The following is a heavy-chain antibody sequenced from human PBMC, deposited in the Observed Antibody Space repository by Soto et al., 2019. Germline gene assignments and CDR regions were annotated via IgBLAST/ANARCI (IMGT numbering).Heavy chain of an antibody. CDR3: ARTRYYDFWRIDY. Sequence: SETLSLTCTVSDGSISSGDYYWSWIRQPPGKGLERIGYMHKSGSAYYNPSLKGRPTISIDTSMNQFSLKVNSVTAADTAVYFCARTRYYDFWRIDYWGQGTLVTVSS. CDR2: MHKSGSA. D-gene: IGHD3-3*01. V-gene: IGHV4-30-4*01. CDR1: DGSISSGDYY. J-gene: IGHJ4*02.